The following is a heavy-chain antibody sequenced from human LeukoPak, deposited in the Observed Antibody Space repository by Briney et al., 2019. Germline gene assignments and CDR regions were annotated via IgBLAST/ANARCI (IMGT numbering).Heavy chain of an antibody. CDR2: INPNSGGT. D-gene: IGHD6-6*01. Sequence: GASVKVSCKASGYTFTGYYLHWVRQAPGQGLEWMGWINPNSGGTNYAQKFQGRVTMTRDTSISTAYMDLSRLRSDDTAVYYCASLEYSSSSGPGTLGYWGQGTLVTVSS. CDR3: ASLEYSSSSGPGTLGY. CDR1: GYTFTGYY. J-gene: IGHJ4*02. V-gene: IGHV1-2*02.